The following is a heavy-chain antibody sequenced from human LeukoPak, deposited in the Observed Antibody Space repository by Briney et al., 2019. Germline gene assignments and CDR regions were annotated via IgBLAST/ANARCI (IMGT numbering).Heavy chain of an antibody. CDR3: ARDRHGYFDY. CDR1: GFTFSDHY. Sequence: GGSLRLSCAASGFTFSDHYMIWLRQAPGKGLESISYISHNGDTKYYADSVKGRLSISRDNAKSSLYLEMNSLRVEDTAVNYCARDRHGYFDYWGQGTLVTVSS. D-gene: IGHD6-13*01. V-gene: IGHV3-11*01. CDR2: ISHNGDTK. J-gene: IGHJ4*02.